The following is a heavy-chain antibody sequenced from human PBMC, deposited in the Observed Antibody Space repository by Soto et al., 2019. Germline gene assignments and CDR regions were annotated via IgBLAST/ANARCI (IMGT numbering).Heavy chain of an antibody. J-gene: IGHJ6*02. Sequence: SVKVSCKASGGTFSSYAISWVRQAPGQGLEWMGGVIPIFGTANYAQKFQGRVTITADESTSTAYMELSSLRSEDTAVYYCARVGGYSGYDSHYYYGMDVWGQGTTVTVSS. CDR2: VIPIFGTA. CDR1: GGTFSSYA. D-gene: IGHD5-12*01. CDR3: ARVGGYSGYDSHYYYGMDV. V-gene: IGHV1-69*13.